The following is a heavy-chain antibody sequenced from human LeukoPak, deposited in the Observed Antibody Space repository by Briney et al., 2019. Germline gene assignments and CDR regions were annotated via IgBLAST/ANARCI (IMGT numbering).Heavy chain of an antibody. J-gene: IGHJ3*02. CDR2: IKSKTDGGTI. D-gene: IGHD6-13*01. CDR3: AKEPVAAAVSDAFDI. CDR1: GFTFNNYD. V-gene: IGHV3-15*01. Sequence: GGSLRLSCAASGFTFNNYDMSWVRQVPGKGLEWVGRIKSKTDGGTIDNTAPVKGRFTISRDDSKNTLYLQMNSLRAEDTAVYYCAKEPVAAAVSDAFDIWGQGTMVTVSS.